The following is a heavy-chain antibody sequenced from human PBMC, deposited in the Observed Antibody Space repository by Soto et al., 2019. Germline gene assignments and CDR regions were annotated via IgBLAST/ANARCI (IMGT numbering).Heavy chain of an antibody. CDR1: GFTFSSYA. Sequence: PGGSLRLSCAASGFTFSSYALHWVRQAPGKGLEWVALISYDGSNKYYADSVKGRFTISRDNSKNTLYLQMNSLRAEDTAVYYCAKDRTVVVITNAFDYWGQGTLVTVSS. D-gene: IGHD3-22*01. CDR3: AKDRTVVVITNAFDY. J-gene: IGHJ4*02. CDR2: ISYDGSNK. V-gene: IGHV3-30-3*01.